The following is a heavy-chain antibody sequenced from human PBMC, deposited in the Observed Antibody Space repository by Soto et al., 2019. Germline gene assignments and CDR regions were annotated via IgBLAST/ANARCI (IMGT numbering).Heavy chain of an antibody. CDR2: IWYDGSNK. Sequence: QVQLVESGGGVVQPGRSLRLSCAASGFTFSSYGMHWVRQAPGKGLEWVAVIWYDGSNKYYADSVKGRFTISRDNSKNTLYLQMNSLRAEDRAVYYCARRGERCRSTSCYAGYFDLWCRGTLVTVSS. CDR3: ARRGERCRSTSCYAGYFDL. CDR1: GFTFSSYG. D-gene: IGHD2-2*01. J-gene: IGHJ2*01. V-gene: IGHV3-33*01.